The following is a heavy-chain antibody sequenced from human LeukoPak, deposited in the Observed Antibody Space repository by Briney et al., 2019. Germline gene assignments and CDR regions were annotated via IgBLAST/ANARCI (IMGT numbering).Heavy chain of an antibody. V-gene: IGHV3-21*01. D-gene: IGHD3-10*02. CDR1: GFTFSSYS. Sequence: GGSLRLSCAASGFTFSSYSMNWVRQAPGKGLEWVSVISASGNTDYADSVKGRFTISRDNAKNSLYLQMNSLRAEDTAVYYCAELGITMIGGVWGKGTTVTISS. CDR2: VISASGNT. J-gene: IGHJ6*04. CDR3: AELGITMIGGV.